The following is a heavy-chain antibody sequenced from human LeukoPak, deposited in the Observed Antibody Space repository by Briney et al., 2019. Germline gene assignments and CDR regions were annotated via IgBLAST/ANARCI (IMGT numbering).Heavy chain of an antibody. CDR2: IHDRN. D-gene: IGHD5-24*01. Sequence: PGGSLRLSCEASGFIFSNYAMSWLRQAPGKGLEWVPTIHDRNYYADSVKGRFTISRDNSRSTLYLQMDSLRAEDTAVYYCAKDQPTDGYNSIWGRGTLVTVSS. CDR3: AKDQPTDGYNSI. CDR1: GFIFSNYA. V-gene: IGHV3-23*01. J-gene: IGHJ4*02.